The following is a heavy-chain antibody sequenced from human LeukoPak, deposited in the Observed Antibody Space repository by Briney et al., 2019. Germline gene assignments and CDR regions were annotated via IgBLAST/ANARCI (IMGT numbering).Heavy chain of an antibody. CDR2: IIPIFGAA. D-gene: IGHD1-26*01. CDR3: ARRSPAYEFDY. J-gene: IGHJ4*02. CDR1: GYTFTSYD. Sequence: SVKVSCKASGYTFTSYDISWVRQAPGQGLEWMGGIIPIFGAANYAQKFQGRVTITADESTSTAYMELSSLRSEDTAVYYCARRSPAYEFDYWGQGTLVTVSS. V-gene: IGHV1-69*13.